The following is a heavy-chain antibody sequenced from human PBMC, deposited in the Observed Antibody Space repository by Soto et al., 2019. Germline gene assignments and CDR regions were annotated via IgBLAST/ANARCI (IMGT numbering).Heavy chain of an antibody. CDR1: GGTFSSYT. Sequence: QVQLVQSVAEVKKPGSSVEVSCKASGGTFSSYTISWVRQAPGQGLEWMGRIIPILGIANYAQKFQGRVTITADKSTSTAYMELSSLRSEDTAVYYCARTQGSGYSPTLDYSGQGTLVTVSS. CDR2: IIPILGIA. D-gene: IGHD3-3*01. CDR3: ARTQGSGYSPTLDY. J-gene: IGHJ4*02. V-gene: IGHV1-69*02.